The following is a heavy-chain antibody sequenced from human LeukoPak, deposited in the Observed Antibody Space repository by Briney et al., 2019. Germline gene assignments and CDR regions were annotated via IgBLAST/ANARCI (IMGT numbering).Heavy chain of an antibody. Sequence: GESLKISCKGSGYSFTSYWISWVRQMPGKGLEWMGRIDPSDSYTNYSPSFQGHVTISADKSISTAYLQWSSLKASDTAMYYCARSGTYNWNDGYGMDVWGKGTTVTVSS. CDR1: GYSFTSYW. J-gene: IGHJ6*04. V-gene: IGHV5-10-1*01. CDR3: ARSGTYNWNDGYGMDV. CDR2: IDPSDSYT. D-gene: IGHD1-1*01.